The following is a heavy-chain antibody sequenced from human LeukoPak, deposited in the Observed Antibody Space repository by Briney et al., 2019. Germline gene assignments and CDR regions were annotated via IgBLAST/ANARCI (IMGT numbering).Heavy chain of an antibody. CDR2: IYPRDSDT. Sequence: GESLKISCKGSGYKFTNYWIAWVRQMPGQGLEWLGIIYPRDSDTRYSPSFQGQVTISVDTSIDTAYLQWSSVKASDTAMYYCARPLYYDSSGYHYYFDYWGQGTLVTVSS. CDR3: ARPLYYDSSGYHYYFDY. CDR1: GYKFTNYW. V-gene: IGHV5-51*01. D-gene: IGHD3-22*01. J-gene: IGHJ4*02.